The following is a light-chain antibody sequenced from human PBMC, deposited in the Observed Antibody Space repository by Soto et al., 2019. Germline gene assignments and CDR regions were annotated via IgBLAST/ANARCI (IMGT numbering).Light chain of an antibody. CDR3: QQYGSSPRT. CDR1: QSVSSGY. V-gene: IGKV3-20*01. CDR2: GAS. J-gene: IGKJ1*01. Sequence: EIVLTQSPGALSLSPGERATLSCGASQSVSSGYLAWYQHKPGQAPRLLIYGASTRATGIPDRLSGSGSGTDFTLTISRVEPEDFAVYYCQQYGSSPRTFGQGTKVEIK.